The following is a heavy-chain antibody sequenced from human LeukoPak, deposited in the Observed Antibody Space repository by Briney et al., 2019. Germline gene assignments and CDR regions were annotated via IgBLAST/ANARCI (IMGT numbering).Heavy chain of an antibody. Sequence: GRSLRLSCAASGFTFSSYGMHWVRQAPGKGLEWVAVIWYDGSNKYYADSVKGRFTISRDNSKNTLYLQMNNLRAEDTAVYYCARVSRYCTNGVCPSDYWGQGTLVTVSS. CDR3: ARVSRYCTNGVCPSDY. J-gene: IGHJ4*02. D-gene: IGHD2-8*01. CDR1: GFTFSSYG. CDR2: IWYDGSNK. V-gene: IGHV3-33*01.